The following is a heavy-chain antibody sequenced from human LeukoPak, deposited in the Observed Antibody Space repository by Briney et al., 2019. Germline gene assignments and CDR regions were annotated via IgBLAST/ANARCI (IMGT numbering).Heavy chain of an antibody. V-gene: IGHV3-48*01. D-gene: IGHD1/OR15-1a*01. CDR3: ATFGGTTARPLAAEFSFDC. CDR2: ISRSGSTQ. CDR1: GFTFSSYS. J-gene: IGHJ4*02. Sequence: GGSLRLSCAASGFTFSSYSMNWVRQAPGKGLEWVAYISRSGSTQHCADSVKGRFTISRDNAKNSLYLQVNSLRAEDTAVYYCATFGGTTARPLAAEFSFDCWGQGTLVTVSS.